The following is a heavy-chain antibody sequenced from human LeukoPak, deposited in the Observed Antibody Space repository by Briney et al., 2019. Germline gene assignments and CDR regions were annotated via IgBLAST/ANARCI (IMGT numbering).Heavy chain of an antibody. Sequence: ASVKVSCKASGYTFTGYYMHWVRQAPGQGLEWMGWINPNSGGTNYAQKFQGWVTMTRDTSISTAYMELSRLRSDDTAVYYCARDGGQQLVGDYYYGMDVWGQGTTVTVSS. CDR3: ARDGGQQLVGDYYYGMDV. J-gene: IGHJ6*02. D-gene: IGHD6-13*01. V-gene: IGHV1-2*04. CDR1: GYTFTGYY. CDR2: INPNSGGT.